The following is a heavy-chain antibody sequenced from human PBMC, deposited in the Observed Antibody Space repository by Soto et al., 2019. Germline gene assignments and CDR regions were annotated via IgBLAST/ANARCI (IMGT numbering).Heavy chain of an antibody. CDR3: VRDGTKTLRDWFDP. V-gene: IGHV4-4*07. J-gene: IGHJ5*02. D-gene: IGHD1-1*01. CDR1: GSSISGFY. Sequence: LSLTCTVSGSSISGFYWIWIRKSAVKGLEWIGRTYSTGTTYYNPSLKSRVMMSVDTSKKQFSLKLSSVTAADTAVYYCVRDGTKTLRDWFDPWGQGISVTVS. CDR2: TYSTGTT.